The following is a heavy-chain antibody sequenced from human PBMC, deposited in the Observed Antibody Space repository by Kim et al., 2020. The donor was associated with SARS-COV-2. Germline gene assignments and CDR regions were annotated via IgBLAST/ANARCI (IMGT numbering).Heavy chain of an antibody. Sequence: SETLSLTCAVYGGSFSGYYWSWIRQPPGKGLEWIGEINHSGSTNYNPSLKSRVTISVDTSKNQFSLKLSSVTAADPAVYYCAGENLDYGDRGISAAFDI. CDR2: INHSGST. D-gene: IGHD4-17*01. CDR3: AGENLDYGDRGISAAFDI. J-gene: IGHJ3*02. V-gene: IGHV4-34*01. CDR1: GGSFSGYY.